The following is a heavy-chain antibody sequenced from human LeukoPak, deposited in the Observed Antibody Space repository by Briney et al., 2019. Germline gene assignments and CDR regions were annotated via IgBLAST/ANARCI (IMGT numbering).Heavy chain of an antibody. CDR1: GFTFSSYG. J-gene: IGHJ4*02. V-gene: IGHV3-30*03. CDR3: ARDLWGITVTTDYFDS. D-gene: IGHD4-17*01. Sequence: GGSLRLSCAASGFTFSSYGMHWVRQAPGKGLEWVAVISYDGSNKYYADSVKGRFTISRDNAKNSLYLQMISLRAEDMAVYYCARDLWGITVTTDYFDSWGQGTLVTVSS. CDR2: ISYDGSNK.